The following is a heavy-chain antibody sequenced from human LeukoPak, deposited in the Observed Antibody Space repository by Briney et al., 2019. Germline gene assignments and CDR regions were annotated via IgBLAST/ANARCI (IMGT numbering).Heavy chain of an antibody. D-gene: IGHD6-19*01. CDR1: GGSISSYY. CDR2: IYYSGST. V-gene: IGHV4-59*12. CDR3: ARDRAVSGWYPFVY. Sequence: SETLSLTCTVSGGSISSYYWSWIRQPPGKGLEWIGYIYYSGSTNYNPSLKSRITISVDTSKNQFSLKLSSVTAADTAVYYCARDRAVSGWYPFVYWGQGTLVTVSS. J-gene: IGHJ4*02.